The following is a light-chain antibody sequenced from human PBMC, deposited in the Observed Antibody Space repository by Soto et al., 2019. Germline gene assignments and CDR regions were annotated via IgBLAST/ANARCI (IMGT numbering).Light chain of an antibody. V-gene: IGKV1-5*03. CDR2: KAS. CDR3: QQYNSYRMYT. Sequence: DIQMTQSPSTLSASVGDRVTITCPASQSISSWLAWYQQKPGKAPKLLIYKASSLESGVPSRFSGSGSGTEFTLTISSLQPDDFATYYCQQYNSYRMYTFGQGTKVDIK. CDR1: QSISSW. J-gene: IGKJ2*01.